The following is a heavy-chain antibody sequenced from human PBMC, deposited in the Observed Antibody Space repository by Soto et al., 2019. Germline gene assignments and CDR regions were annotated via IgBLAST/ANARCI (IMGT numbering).Heavy chain of an antibody. J-gene: IGHJ5*02. V-gene: IGHV4-4*02. CDR3: ARSSSFTDGNWFDP. CDR2: IYHSGST. CDR1: GGSISSSNW. Sequence: PSETLSLTCAVSGGSISSSNWWSWVRQPPGKGLEWIGEIYHSGSTNYNPSLKSRVTISVDKSKNQFSLKLSSVTAADTAVYYCARSSSFTDGNWFDPWGQGTLVTVSS. D-gene: IGHD6-6*01.